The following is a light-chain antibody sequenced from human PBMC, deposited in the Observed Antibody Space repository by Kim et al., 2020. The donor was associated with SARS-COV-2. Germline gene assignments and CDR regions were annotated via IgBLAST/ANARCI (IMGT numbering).Light chain of an antibody. CDR2: AAS. J-gene: IGKJ1*01. Sequence: AAVGDRVTSTCRASQDISNYVAWLQQKAGKAPKSLIYAASGVQRGVPSKFSGSGSGTHFTLTLNSLQPEDFATYYCQQYHGDPPTFGQGTKVDIK. CDR1: QDISNY. V-gene: IGKV1-16*02. CDR3: QQYHGDPPT.